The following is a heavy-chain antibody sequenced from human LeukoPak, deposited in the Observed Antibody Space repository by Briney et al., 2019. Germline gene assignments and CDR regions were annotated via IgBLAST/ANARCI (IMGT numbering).Heavy chain of an antibody. CDR2: ISYDGSNK. V-gene: IGHV3-30-3*01. D-gene: IGHD3-16*01. Sequence: GGSLRLSCAASGFTFSSYAMHWVRQAPGKGLEWVAVISYDGSNKYYADSVKGRFTISRDNSKNTLYLQMNSLRAEDTAMYYSFIRGEDAFDIWGQGTMVTVSS. CDR3: FIRGEDAFDI. CDR1: GFTFSSYA. J-gene: IGHJ3*02.